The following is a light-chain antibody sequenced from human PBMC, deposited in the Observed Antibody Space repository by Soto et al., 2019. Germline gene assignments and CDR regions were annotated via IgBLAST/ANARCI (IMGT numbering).Light chain of an antibody. Sequence: EIVLTQSPGTLSLSPGERATRSRRATQTVNINYFAWYQQQSGEARRLLIYGASSRATGIPDSFSGSGSGTVFTLTISRLEPEDLAVYYCQQYDSPWTFGQGTNV. CDR2: GAS. CDR3: QQYDSPWT. J-gene: IGKJ1*01. CDR1: QTVNINY. V-gene: IGKV3-20*01.